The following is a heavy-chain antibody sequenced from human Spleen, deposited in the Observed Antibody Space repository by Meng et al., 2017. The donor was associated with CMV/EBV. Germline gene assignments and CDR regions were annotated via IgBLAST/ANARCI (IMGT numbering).Heavy chain of an antibody. J-gene: IGHJ4*02. Sequence: NTSCQVSVYTFTDYYMHWVQQAPGKGLEWMGLVDPEDGETIYAEKFQGRVTITADTSTDTAYMELSSLRSEDTAVYYCATLQQPEDYWGQGTLVTVSS. D-gene: IGHD6-13*01. CDR1: VYTFTDYY. V-gene: IGHV1-69-2*01. CDR2: VDPEDGET. CDR3: ATLQQPEDY.